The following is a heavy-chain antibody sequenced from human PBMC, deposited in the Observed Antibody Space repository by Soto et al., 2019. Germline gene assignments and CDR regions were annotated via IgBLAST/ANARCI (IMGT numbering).Heavy chain of an antibody. D-gene: IGHD6-19*01. CDR2: TYYRSKWYN. CDR3: ARASSGWYGAGYYDGMDV. CDR1: GDSVSSNSNA. Sequence: SQTLSITCAFSGDSVSSNSNAWNWIRQSPSRGLEWLGRTYYRSKWYNDYAVSVKSRITINPDTSKNQFSLQLNSVTPEDTAVYYCARASSGWYGAGYYDGMDVWRQGTTVTVPS. V-gene: IGHV6-1*01. J-gene: IGHJ6*02.